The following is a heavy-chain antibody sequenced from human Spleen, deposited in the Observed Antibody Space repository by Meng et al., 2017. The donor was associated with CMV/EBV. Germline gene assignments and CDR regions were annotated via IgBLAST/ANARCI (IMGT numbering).Heavy chain of an antibody. Sequence: GESLKISCAASGFTFSSYAMSWVRQAPGKGLEWVSAISGSGGNTYYADSVKGRFTISRDNSKNTLYLQMNSLRAEDTAVYYCANHPKAAAGIGYWGQGTLVTVSS. V-gene: IGHV3-23*01. CDR1: GFTFSSYA. CDR3: ANHPKAAAGIGY. D-gene: IGHD6-13*01. CDR2: ISGSGGNT. J-gene: IGHJ4*02.